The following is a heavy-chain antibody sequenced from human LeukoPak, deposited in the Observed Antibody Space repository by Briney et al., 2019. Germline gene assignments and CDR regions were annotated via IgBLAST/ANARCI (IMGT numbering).Heavy chain of an antibody. CDR3: ARQYYDFWSGYYPT. Sequence: SETLSLTCTVSGVSISSSNSYWGWIRQPPGKGLEWIGSIYYSGNTYYNASLKSQVSISIDTSKNQFSLRLTSVTAADTAVYYCARQYYDFWSGYYPTWGQGTLVTVSS. D-gene: IGHD3-3*01. CDR1: GVSISSSNSY. CDR2: IYYSGNT. V-gene: IGHV4-39*01. J-gene: IGHJ4*02.